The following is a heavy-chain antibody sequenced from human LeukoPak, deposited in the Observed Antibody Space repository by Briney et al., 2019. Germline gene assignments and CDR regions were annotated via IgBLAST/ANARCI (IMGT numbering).Heavy chain of an antibody. J-gene: IGHJ5*02. V-gene: IGHV3-33*06. D-gene: IGHD2-15*01. CDR2: IWYDGSNK. CDR1: GFTFSSYG. CDR3: AKDSPGGYCSGGSCYPNWFDP. Sequence: GRSLRLSCAASGFTFSSYGMHWVRQAPGKGLEWVAVIWYDGSNKYYADSVKGRFTISRDNSKNTLYLQMNSLRAEDTAVYYCAKDSPGGYCSGGSCYPNWFDPWGQGTLVTVSS.